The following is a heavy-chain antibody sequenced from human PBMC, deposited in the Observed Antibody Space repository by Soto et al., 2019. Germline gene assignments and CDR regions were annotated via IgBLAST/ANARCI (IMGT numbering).Heavy chain of an antibody. CDR3: ATGGTYFDY. Sequence: PSETLSLTCTVSGGSISSYYCSWIRQAAGKGLEWIGRIHTSGSPNYNPPLKSRVTMSADTSKNQFSLKLTSVTAADTAVYYCATGGTYFDYWGQGTLVTVSS. J-gene: IGHJ4*02. CDR2: IHTSGSP. CDR1: GGSISSYY. V-gene: IGHV4-4*07.